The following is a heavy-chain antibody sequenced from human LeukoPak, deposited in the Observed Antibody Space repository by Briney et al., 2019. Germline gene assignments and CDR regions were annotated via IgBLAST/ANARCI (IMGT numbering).Heavy chain of an antibody. J-gene: IGHJ6*02. CDR1: GFTFSDYE. CDR3: ARGLYGMDV. Sequence: GGSLRLSCAASGFTFSDYEMNWVRQAPGKGLQWVGHIRNRANGHTTEHAPSVKGRFTLSRDDSKNSLYLQMNSLQTEDTAVYFCARGLYGMDVWGQGTTVTVSS. CDR2: IRNRANGHTT. V-gene: IGHV3-72*01.